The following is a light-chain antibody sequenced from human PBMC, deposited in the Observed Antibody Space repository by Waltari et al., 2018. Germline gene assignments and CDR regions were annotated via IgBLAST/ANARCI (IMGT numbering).Light chain of an antibody. V-gene: IGLV3-9*01. CDR3: QVWDSSTYV. CDR1: NIGSKN. J-gene: IGLJ1*01. Sequence: SYELTQPLSVSVALGQTARITCGGNNIGSKNVHWYQQKPGQAPVLVIYRDSNRTSGIPERFSGSNSGNTATLTISRAQAGDEADYYCQVWDSSTYVFGTGTKVTVL. CDR2: RDS.